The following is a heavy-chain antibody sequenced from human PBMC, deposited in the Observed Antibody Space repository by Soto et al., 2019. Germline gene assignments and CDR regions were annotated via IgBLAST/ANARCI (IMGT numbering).Heavy chain of an antibody. Sequence: QVQLQQWGAGLLKPSETLSLTCAVYGGSFSGYYWSWIRQPPGKGLEWIGEINHSGSTKYNPSHKSRVNLSVDTSKNQFFLNLCSVTAASAAVYYCARRGKVTMVRGVIVGRLYYLDYRGQGTLVTVPS. J-gene: IGHJ4*02. CDR2: INHSGST. D-gene: IGHD3-10*01. V-gene: IGHV4-34*01. CDR3: ARRGKVTMVRGVIVGRLYYLDY. CDR1: GGSFSGYY.